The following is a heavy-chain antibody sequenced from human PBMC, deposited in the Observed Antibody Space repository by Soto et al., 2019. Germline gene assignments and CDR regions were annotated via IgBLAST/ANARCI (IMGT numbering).Heavy chain of an antibody. V-gene: IGHV5-51*01. CDR3: ARNVELTYYYYYGMDV. J-gene: IGHJ6*02. D-gene: IGHD1-26*01. CDR2: IYPGDSDT. Sequence: GESLKISCKGSGYSFTSYWIGWVRQMPGKGLEWMGIIYPGDSDTRYSPSFQGQVTISADKSISTAYLQWSSLKASDTAMYYCARNVELTYYYYYGMDVWGQGTKVTVSS. CDR1: GYSFTSYW.